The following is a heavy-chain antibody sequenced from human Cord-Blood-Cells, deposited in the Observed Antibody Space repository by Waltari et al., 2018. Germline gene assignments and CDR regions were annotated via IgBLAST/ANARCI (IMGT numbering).Heavy chain of an antibody. Sequence: EVQLLDSGGGLVQPGGYLRGSRGASGLSFGGVWSSWVRQAPGKGLEWVANIKQDGSEKYYVDSVKGRFTISRDNAKNSLYLQMNSLRAEDTAVYYCARDFNWGAFDIWGQGTMVTVSS. J-gene: IGHJ3*02. D-gene: IGHD7-27*01. V-gene: IGHV3-7*01. CDR1: GLSFGGVW. CDR3: ARDFNWGAFDI. CDR2: IKQDGSEK.